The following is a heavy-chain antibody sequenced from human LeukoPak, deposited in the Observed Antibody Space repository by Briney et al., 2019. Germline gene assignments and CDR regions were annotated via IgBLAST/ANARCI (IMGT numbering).Heavy chain of an antibody. D-gene: IGHD3-9*01. J-gene: IGHJ4*02. V-gene: IGHV3-74*01. CDR1: GFTFSRYW. CDR2: IDSDGRST. CDR3: VRGADTGYSSDS. Sequence: GGSLRLSCVASGFTFSRYWMHWVRQAPGKGLVWVSRIDSDGRSTNYADSVKGRFSISRDNAENTLYLQMNSLRVEDTAVYYCVRGADTGYSSDSWGQGTLVTVSS.